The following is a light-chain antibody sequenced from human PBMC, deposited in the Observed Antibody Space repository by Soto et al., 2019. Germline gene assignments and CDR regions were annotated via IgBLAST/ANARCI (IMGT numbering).Light chain of an antibody. CDR2: DNN. CDR3: GAWDSSLNVVV. V-gene: IGLV1-51*01. CDR1: SSNIGNFF. Sequence: QSVLTQPASVSAAPGQRVTISCSGSSSNIGNFFVSWYQHFPGAAPTLIIYDNNELSPGIRDRFSDSKSGTTATLAITGLQAGDEADYYCGAWDSSLNVVVFGGGTKLTVL. J-gene: IGLJ2*01.